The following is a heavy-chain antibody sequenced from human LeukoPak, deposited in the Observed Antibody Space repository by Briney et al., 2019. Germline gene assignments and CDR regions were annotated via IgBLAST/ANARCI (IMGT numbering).Heavy chain of an antibody. CDR1: GYTFTSYG. CDR3: ARGRYCSSTSCFFRPFDI. Sequence: GASVKVSFKASGYTFTSYGISWVRQAPGQGLEWMGWISAYNGNTNYAQKLQGRVTMTTDTSTSTAYMELRSLRSDDTAVYYCARGRYCSSTSCFFRPFDIWGQGTMVTVSS. CDR2: ISAYNGNT. J-gene: IGHJ3*02. D-gene: IGHD2-2*01. V-gene: IGHV1-18*01.